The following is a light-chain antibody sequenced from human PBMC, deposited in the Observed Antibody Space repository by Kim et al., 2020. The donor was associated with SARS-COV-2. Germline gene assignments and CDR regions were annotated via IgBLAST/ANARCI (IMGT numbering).Light chain of an antibody. CDR1: QTVVCNHNNNNC. J-gene: IGKJ2*03. CDR2: WGC. CDR3: QQYYSTHTS. V-gene: IGKV4-1*01. Sequence: RGSHNCKCSQTVVCNHNNNNCVAWYQQKPVQATKLRIYWGCIRESGESDRFSGSGCETDFTPTISNLQAEDVEVYYSQQYYSTHTSFGQGTKR.